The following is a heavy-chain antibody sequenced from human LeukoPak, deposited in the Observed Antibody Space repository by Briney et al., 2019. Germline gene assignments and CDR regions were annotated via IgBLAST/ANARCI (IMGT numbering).Heavy chain of an antibody. CDR1: GGSFSGYY. D-gene: IGHD3-22*01. V-gene: IGHV4-34*01. CDR3: ARLFSFGVITNYYSYYYMDV. CDR2: INHSGST. Sequence: PSETLSLTCAVYGGSFSGYYWSWIRQPPGKGLEWIGEINHSGSTNYNPSLKSRVTISVDTSKNQFSLKLSSVTAADTAVYYCARLFSFGVITNYYSYYYMDVWGKRTTVTVSS. J-gene: IGHJ6*03.